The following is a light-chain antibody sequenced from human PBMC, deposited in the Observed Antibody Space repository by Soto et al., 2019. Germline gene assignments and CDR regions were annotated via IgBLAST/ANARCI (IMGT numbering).Light chain of an antibody. V-gene: IGKV3-20*01. CDR2: DAS. CDR3: QQFSSSPLT. CDR1: QTVRNNY. Sequence: EFVLTQSPGTLSLSPGERATLSCRASQTVRNNYLAWYQQKPAQAPRLLIYDASSRATGIPDRFSGGGSGTDFTLPISRLEPEDFAVYYCQQFSSSPLTFGGGTKVDIK. J-gene: IGKJ4*01.